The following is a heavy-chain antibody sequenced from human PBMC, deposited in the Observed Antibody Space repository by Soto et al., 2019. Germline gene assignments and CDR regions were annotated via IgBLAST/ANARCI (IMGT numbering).Heavy chain of an antibody. V-gene: IGHV1-69*13. CDR3: ARSLDYGDYPGSFSGFDP. CDR1: GGTFSSYA. J-gene: IGHJ5*02. Sequence: GASVKVSCKASGGTFSSYAISWVRQAPGQGLEWMGGIVPIFGTANYAQKFQGRVTITADESTSTAYMELSSLRSEDTAVYYCARSLDYGDYPGSFSGFDPWGQGTLVTVSS. D-gene: IGHD4-17*01. CDR2: IVPIFGTA.